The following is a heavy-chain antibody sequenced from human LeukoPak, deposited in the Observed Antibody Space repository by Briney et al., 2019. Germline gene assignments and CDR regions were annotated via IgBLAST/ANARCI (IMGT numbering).Heavy chain of an antibody. Sequence: PSETLSLTCAVSGGSISSGGYYWSWIRQHPGKGLEWIGYIYYSGSTYYNPSLKSRVTISVDTSKNQFSLKLSSVTAADTAVYYCARSYYGSGGDYWGQGTLVTVSS. CDR2: IYYSGST. D-gene: IGHD3-10*01. V-gene: IGHV4-31*11. J-gene: IGHJ4*02. CDR1: GGSISSGGYY. CDR3: ARSYYGSGGDY.